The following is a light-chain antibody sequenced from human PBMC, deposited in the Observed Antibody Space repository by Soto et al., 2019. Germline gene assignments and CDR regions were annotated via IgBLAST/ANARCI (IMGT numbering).Light chain of an antibody. J-gene: IGKJ3*01. CDR3: QSLFT. Sequence: EIVLTQSPATLSLSPGERATLSCRASQSVSNYLAWYQQKPGQAPRLLIYDVTNRATGIPARFSGRGSGTDFTLTISSLEPEHFAFYYCQSLFTFGPGTKVDIK. CDR2: DVT. CDR1: QSVSNY. V-gene: IGKV3-11*01.